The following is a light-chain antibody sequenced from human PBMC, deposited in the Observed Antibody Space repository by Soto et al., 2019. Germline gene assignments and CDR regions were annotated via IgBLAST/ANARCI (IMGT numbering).Light chain of an antibody. CDR3: AAWDDSLSGPV. J-gene: IGLJ2*01. CDR1: TSNIGTNY. V-gene: IGLV1-47*02. Sequence: QSVLTQPPSASGTPGQRVTTPCPGSTSNIGTNYVYWYQQLPGTAPRLLMYSTNKRPSGVPDRFSGSKSGTSAFLAITGLRSEDEDNYYCAAWDDSLSGPVFGGGTKLTVL. CDR2: STN.